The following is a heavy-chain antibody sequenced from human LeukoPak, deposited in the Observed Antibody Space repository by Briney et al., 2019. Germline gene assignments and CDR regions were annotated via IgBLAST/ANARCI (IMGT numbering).Heavy chain of an antibody. D-gene: IGHD2-2*01. V-gene: IGHV4-59*12. CDR3: ARGIVVVPAARVDAFDI. Sequence: SETLSLTCTVSGGSISSYYWSWIRQPPGKGLEWIGYIYYSGSTNYNPSLKSRVTISVDTSKNQFSLKLSSVTAADTAVYYCARGIVVVPAARVDAFDIWGQGTMVTVSS. J-gene: IGHJ3*02. CDR2: IYYSGST. CDR1: GGSISSYY.